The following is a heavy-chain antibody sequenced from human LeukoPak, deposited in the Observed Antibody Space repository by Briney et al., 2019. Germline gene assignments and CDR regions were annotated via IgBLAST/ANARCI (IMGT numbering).Heavy chain of an antibody. V-gene: IGHV3-66*01. J-gene: IGHJ4*02. CDR2: IYSGGST. CDR3: AREWRQQLVSFDY. CDR1: GFTVSSNY. Sequence: GGFLRLSCAASGFTVSSNYMSWVRQAPGKGLEWVSVIYSGGSTYYADSVKGRFTISRDNSKNTLYLQMNSLRAEDTAVYYCAREWRQQLVSFDYWGQGTLVTVSS. D-gene: IGHD6-13*01.